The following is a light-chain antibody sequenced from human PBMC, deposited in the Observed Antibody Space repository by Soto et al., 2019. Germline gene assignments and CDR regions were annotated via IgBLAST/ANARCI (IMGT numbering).Light chain of an antibody. J-gene: IGKJ5*01. CDR2: GAS. Sequence: SPSSQPSTIRDRVTITCRASQSISGSLNWYQQKPGKAPKLLIYGASTLQSGVPSSFSGSGCRTDYTLSISGLQPEPLARSKWHPAQRTAPFAQGTRLEIK. CDR1: QSISGS. CDR3: HPAQRTAP. V-gene: IGKV1-39*01.